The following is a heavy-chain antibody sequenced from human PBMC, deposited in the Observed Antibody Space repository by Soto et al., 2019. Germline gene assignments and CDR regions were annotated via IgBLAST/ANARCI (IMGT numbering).Heavy chain of an antibody. V-gene: IGHV3-30*18. CDR2: ISYDGSNK. J-gene: IGHJ2*01. CDR1: GFTFSSYG. D-gene: IGHD1-26*01. Sequence: QVQLVESGGGVVQPGRSLRLSCAASGFTFSSYGMHWVRQAPGKGLEWVAVISYDGSNKYYADSVKGRFTISRDNSKNTLYLQMNSLRAEDTAVYYCAKEGSDGYWYFDLWGRGTLVTVSS. CDR3: AKEGSDGYWYFDL.